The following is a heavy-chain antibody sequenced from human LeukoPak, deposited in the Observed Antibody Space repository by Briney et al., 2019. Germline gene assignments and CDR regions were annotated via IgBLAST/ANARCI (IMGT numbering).Heavy chain of an antibody. CDR1: GFTFSGFG. J-gene: IGHJ4*02. Sequence: PGKSLRLSCAASGFTFSGFGMHWVRQAPGKGLEWVAVIWYDGSNKYYADSVKGRFTISRDNPKNTLYVQMNSLRAEDTAVYCCARGRGADYGGNSGYFDYWGQGTLVTVSS. CDR2: IWYDGSNK. V-gene: IGHV3-33*01. CDR3: ARGRGADYGGNSGYFDY. D-gene: IGHD4-23*01.